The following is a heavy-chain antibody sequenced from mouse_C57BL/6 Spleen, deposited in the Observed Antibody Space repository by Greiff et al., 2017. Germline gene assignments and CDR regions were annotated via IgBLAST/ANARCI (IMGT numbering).Heavy chain of an antibody. CDR3: ARDSANWDFDY. J-gene: IGHJ2*01. CDR2: INYDGSST. Sequence: EVNLVESEGGLVQPGSSMKLSCTASGFTFSDYYMAWVRQVPEKGLEWVANINYDGSSTYYLDSLKSRFIISRDNAKNILYLQMSSLKSEDTATYYCARDSANWDFDYWGQGTTLTVSS. D-gene: IGHD4-1*01. V-gene: IGHV5-16*01. CDR1: GFTFSDYY.